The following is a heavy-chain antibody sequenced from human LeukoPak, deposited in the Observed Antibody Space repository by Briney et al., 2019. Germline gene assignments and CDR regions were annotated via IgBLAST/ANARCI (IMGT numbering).Heavy chain of an antibody. V-gene: IGHV3-48*04. Sequence: PGGSLRLSCAASGFTFSSYSMSWIRQAPGKGLEWVSYISSSGSTIYYADSVKGRFTISRDNAKNSLCLQMNSLRAEDTAVYYCARDVIDCSSTSCYLDWFDPWGQGTLVTVSS. CDR3: ARDVIDCSSTSCYLDWFDP. J-gene: IGHJ5*02. D-gene: IGHD2-2*01. CDR2: ISSSGSTI. CDR1: GFTFSSYS.